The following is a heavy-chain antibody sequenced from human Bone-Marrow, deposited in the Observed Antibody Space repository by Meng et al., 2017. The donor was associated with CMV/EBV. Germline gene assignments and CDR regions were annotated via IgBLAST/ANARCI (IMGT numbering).Heavy chain of an antibody. CDR2: IYYSGST. J-gene: IGHJ3*02. Sequence: SETLSLTCTVSGGSISSSSYYWGWIRQPPGKGLEWIGSIYYSGSTYYNPSLKSRVTISVDTSKNQFSLKLSSVTAPDTAVYYCAFGYCSSTSCPWAFDIWGQGTMVTVSS. CDR3: AFGYCSSTSCPWAFDI. V-gene: IGHV4-39*07. D-gene: IGHD2-2*01. CDR1: GGSISSSSYY.